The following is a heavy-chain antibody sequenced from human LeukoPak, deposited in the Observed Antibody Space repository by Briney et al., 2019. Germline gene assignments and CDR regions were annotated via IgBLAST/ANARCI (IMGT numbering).Heavy chain of an antibody. CDR3: ANLAARGY. Sequence: SETLSLTCAVYGGSFSGYYWSWIRQPPGKGLEWIGEINHSGSTNYNPSLKSRVTISVNTSKNQFSLKLSSVTAADTAVYYCANLAARGYWGQGTLVTVSS. CDR2: INHSGST. CDR1: GGSFSGYY. V-gene: IGHV4-34*01. D-gene: IGHD6-6*01. J-gene: IGHJ4*02.